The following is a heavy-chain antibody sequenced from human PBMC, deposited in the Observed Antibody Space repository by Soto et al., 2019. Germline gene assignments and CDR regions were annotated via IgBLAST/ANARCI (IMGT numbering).Heavy chain of an antibody. J-gene: IGHJ6*02. CDR1: GFPFWHYG. CDR3: ARDRDGGWFHMDV. CDR2: IWSDGKKE. D-gene: IGHD6-19*01. Sequence: QVQLVESGGGVVQPGRSLRLSCVGSGFPFWHYGMHWVRQAPGKGLEWVAVIWSDGKKESYADFVKGRFAISRDNFKDPLYLKMNSLRAEDTAVYYCARDRDGGWFHMDVWGQGTTVTVSS. V-gene: IGHV3-33*01.